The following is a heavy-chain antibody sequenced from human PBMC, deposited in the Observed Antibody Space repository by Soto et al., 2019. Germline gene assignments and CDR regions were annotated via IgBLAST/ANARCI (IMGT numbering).Heavy chain of an antibody. CDR3: AKGSSLFHHMDV. CDR2: VSASAIET. J-gene: IGHJ6*03. Sequence: EGQLLESGGALVQPGESLRLSCEGSGFTFSDAAMTWVRQAPGKGLEWVSFVSASAIETYTADSVRGRFTISRDNSKNTLFLQMTKLRAEDTALYYCAKGSSLFHHMDVLGKGTTVTVSS. V-gene: IGHV3-23*01. D-gene: IGHD3-16*02. CDR1: GFTFSDAA.